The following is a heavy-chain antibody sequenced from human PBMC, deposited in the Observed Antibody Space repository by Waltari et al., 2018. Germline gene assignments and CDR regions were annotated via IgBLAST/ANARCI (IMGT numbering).Heavy chain of an antibody. CDR1: GFTFSNFG. D-gene: IGHD2-2*02. V-gene: IGHV3-30*02. J-gene: IGHJ4*02. Sequence: QVNLVESGGGVVQPGGSLRLSCATSGFTFSNFGMHWVRQAPGKGLEWVALIWFDGSDKFYADSVRGRFTISRDNSARTLYLDMDSLRLDDTAMYYCAKDAFGNTYLDFWGQGTLDTVSS. CDR3: AKDAFGNTYLDF. CDR2: IWFDGSDK.